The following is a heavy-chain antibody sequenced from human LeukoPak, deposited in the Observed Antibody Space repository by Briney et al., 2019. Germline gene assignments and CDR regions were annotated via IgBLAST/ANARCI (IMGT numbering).Heavy chain of an antibody. CDR1: GFTFSSYA. D-gene: IGHD6-13*01. Sequence: AGGSLRLSCAASGFTFSSYAMSWVRQAPGKGLEWVSAISGSGGTGTYYADSVKGRFTISRDNSKNTLYLQMNSLRSDGTAVYYCARIPRIAAAGMIWFDPWGQGTLVTVSS. CDR3: ARIPRIAAAGMIWFDP. CDR2: ISGSGGTGT. V-gene: IGHV3-23*01. J-gene: IGHJ5*02.